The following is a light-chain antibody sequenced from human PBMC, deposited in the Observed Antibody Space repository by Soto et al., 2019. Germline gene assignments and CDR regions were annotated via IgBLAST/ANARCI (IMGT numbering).Light chain of an antibody. CDR2: GAS. J-gene: IGKJ1*01. Sequence: EIVLTQSPGTLSLSPGERATLSCRASQSVSSSYLAWYQQKPGQAPRLLIYGASSRPTGIPDRFSGSESGTDFTLTISSLDPEAFAVYYYQQYGSPFWTFGQGTKVDIK. CDR1: QSVSSSY. V-gene: IGKV3-20*01. CDR3: QQYGSPFWT.